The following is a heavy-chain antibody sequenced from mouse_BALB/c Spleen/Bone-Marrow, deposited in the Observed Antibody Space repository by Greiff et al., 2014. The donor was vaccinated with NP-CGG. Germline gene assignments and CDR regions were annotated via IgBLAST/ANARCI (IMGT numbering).Heavy chain of an antibody. J-gene: IGHJ1*01. D-gene: IGHD1-1*01. CDR3: TRDHYYYGSSYWYFDV. CDR2: INPSNGGT. Sequence: QVQLQQSGAELVKPGASVKLSCKASGYTFTSYYKYWVKQRPGQGLEWIGGINPSNGGTNFNEKFKSKATLTVDKSSSTAYMQLSSLTSEDSAVYYCTRDHYYYGSSYWYFDVWGAGTTVTVSS. CDR1: GYTFTSYY. V-gene: IGHV1S81*02.